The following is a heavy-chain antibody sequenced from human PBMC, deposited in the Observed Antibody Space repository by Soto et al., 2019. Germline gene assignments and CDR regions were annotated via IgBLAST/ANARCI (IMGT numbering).Heavy chain of an antibody. D-gene: IGHD5-12*01. CDR3: ARLVASGRGFDY. V-gene: IGHV1-69*13. Sequence: ASVEVSCKCSGGAFRSYSISWVRQAPGQGLECVGGIIPIFGTANYAQKFQGRVTITADESTSTAYMELSSLRSEDTAVYYCARLVASGRGFDYWGQGTLVTVSS. CDR1: GGAFRSYS. J-gene: IGHJ4*02. CDR2: IIPIFGTA.